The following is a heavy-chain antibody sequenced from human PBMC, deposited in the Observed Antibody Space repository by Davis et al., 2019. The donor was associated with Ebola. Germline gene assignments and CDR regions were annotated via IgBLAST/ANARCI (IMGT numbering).Heavy chain of an antibody. CDR1: GGSISSSNW. D-gene: IGHD3-22*01. CDR3: AKDLRRRTMIVVVYYYYGMDV. Sequence: LSLTCAVSGGSISSSNWWCWVRQPPGKGLEWVAVISYDGSNKYYADSVKGRFTISRDNSKNTLYLQMNSLRAEDTAVYYCAKDLRRRTMIVVVYYYYGMDVWGQGTTVTVSS. V-gene: IGHV3-30*18. CDR2: ISYDGSNK. J-gene: IGHJ6*02.